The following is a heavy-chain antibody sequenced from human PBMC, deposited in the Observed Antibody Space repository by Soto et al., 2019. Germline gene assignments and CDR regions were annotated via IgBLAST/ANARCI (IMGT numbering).Heavy chain of an antibody. V-gene: IGHV4-34*01. CDR3: ARFSIYSLGITMVRGALAEYFQH. Sequence: SETLSLTCAVYGGSFSGYYWSWIRQPPGKGLEWIGEINHSGSTNYSPSLKSRVTISVDTSKNQFSLKLSSVTAADTAVYYCARFSIYSLGITMVRGALAEYFQHWGQGTLVTVSS. CDR1: GGSFSGYY. D-gene: IGHD3-10*01. J-gene: IGHJ1*01. CDR2: INHSGST.